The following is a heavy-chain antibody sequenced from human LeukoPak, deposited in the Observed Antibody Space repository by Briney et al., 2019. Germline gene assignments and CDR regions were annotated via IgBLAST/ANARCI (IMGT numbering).Heavy chain of an antibody. CDR2: IYHSGST. Sequence: PSETLSLTCTVSGGSISSGSYYWSWIRQPPGKGLEWIGSIYHSGSTYYNPSLKSRVTISVDTSKNQFSLKLSSVTAADTAVYYCARVVVTAINYFDYWGQGTLVTVSS. J-gene: IGHJ4*02. CDR1: GGSISSGSYY. V-gene: IGHV4-39*07. CDR3: ARVVVTAINYFDY. D-gene: IGHD2-21*02.